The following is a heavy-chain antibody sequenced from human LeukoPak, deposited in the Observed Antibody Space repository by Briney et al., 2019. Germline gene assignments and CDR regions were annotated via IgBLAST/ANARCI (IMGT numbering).Heavy chain of an antibody. V-gene: IGHV3-23*01. J-gene: IGHJ6*02. CDR1: GFTFTGYA. D-gene: IGHD5-12*01. Sequence: GGSLRLSCAASGFTFTGYAMSGVCQAPEKGVGWVSAISGSGGSPTYADSVKGRFTISRDNSKNTLYLQMHSLRTEDTAVYYWAKESHGIYQNYYGMDVWGQGTTVTVSS. CDR3: AKESHGIYQNYYGMDV. CDR2: ISGSGGSP.